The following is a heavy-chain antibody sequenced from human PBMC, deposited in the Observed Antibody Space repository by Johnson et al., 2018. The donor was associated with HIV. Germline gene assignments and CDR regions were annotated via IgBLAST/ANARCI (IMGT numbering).Heavy chain of an antibody. CDR3: AKEGAWKLELRGGDAFDI. J-gene: IGHJ3*02. CDR2: MSYDGSTT. CDR1: GFTFTNYG. Sequence: VQLVESGGGVVQPGRSLRLSCAASGFTFTNYGMHWVRQAPGKGLQWVAVMSYDGSTTYYADSVKGRFTISRDNSKNTLYLQMNSLRPWDTGGYYRAKEGAWKLELRGGDAFDIWGQGTMVTVSS. D-gene: IGHD1-7*01. V-gene: IGHV3-30*18.